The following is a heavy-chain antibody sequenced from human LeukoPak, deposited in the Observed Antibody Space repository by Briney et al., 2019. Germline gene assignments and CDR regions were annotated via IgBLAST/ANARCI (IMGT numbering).Heavy chain of an antibody. CDR2: IYSGGST. D-gene: IGHD1-14*01. CDR3: AKATGYLL. V-gene: IGHV3-66*01. J-gene: IGHJ4*02. CDR1: GFTVSSNY. Sequence: PGGSLRLSCAASGFTVSSNYMSWVRQAPGKGLEWVSVIYSGGSTHHADSVKGRFTISRDNSENTLYLQMNSLRAEDTAVYYCAKATGYLLWGQGTLVIVSS.